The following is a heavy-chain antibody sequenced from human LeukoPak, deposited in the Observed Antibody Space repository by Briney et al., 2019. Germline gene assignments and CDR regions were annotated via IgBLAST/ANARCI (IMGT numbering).Heavy chain of an antibody. CDR1: GGTFSSYS. Sequence: SVKVSCKASGGTFSSYSISWVRQAPGQGLEWMGGIIPIFGTANYAQKFQGRVTITADEATSTAYMELSSLRSEDTAVYYCARDPNYYYDSSAIADAFDIWGQGTMVSVSS. CDR3: ARDPNYYYDSSAIADAFDI. D-gene: IGHD3-22*01. J-gene: IGHJ3*02. CDR2: IIPIFGTA. V-gene: IGHV1-69*13.